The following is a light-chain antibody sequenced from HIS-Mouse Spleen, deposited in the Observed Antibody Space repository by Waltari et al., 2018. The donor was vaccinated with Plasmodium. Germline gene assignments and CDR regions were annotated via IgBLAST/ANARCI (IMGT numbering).Light chain of an antibody. Sequence: DIQLLQSPSSLSSSVGDRVTITCRVGQGISRYLNWYRHKPGKVTKRLIYSGSNLQSGVPSRFSGSGSGKDFTLTISSMQPEDVATYCGQRTYNARVTSGQGTRVEIK. CDR3: QRTYNARVT. CDR1: QGISRY. CDR2: SGS. V-gene: IGKV1-27*01. J-gene: IGKJ5*01.